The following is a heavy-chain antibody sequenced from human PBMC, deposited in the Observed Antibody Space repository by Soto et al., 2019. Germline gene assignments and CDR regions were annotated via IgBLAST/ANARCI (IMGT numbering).Heavy chain of an antibody. CDR1: GGSISSGGYY. CDR3: ARFQTVTTILFDY. V-gene: IGHV4-31*03. D-gene: IGHD4-4*01. CDR2: IYYSGRT. Sequence: QVQLQESGPGLVKPSQTLSLTCTVSGGSISSGGYYWSWIRQHPGKGLEWIGYIYYSGRTYYNPSLKSGVTIAVDTSKNQFSLKLGSVAAADTAGYYCARFQTVTTILFDYWGQGTLVTVSS. J-gene: IGHJ4*02.